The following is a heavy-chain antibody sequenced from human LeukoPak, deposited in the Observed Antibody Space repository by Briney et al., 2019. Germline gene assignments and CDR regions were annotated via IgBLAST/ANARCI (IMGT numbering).Heavy chain of an antibody. CDR1: GFTFSSYA. CDR3: AKWQLYRFDP. V-gene: IGHV3-23*01. J-gene: IGHJ5*02. D-gene: IGHD1-1*01. CDR2: ISGSGGST. Sequence: GGSLRLSCAASGFTFSSYAMSWGRPDPGQGLDWVSAISGSGGSTYYADSVKGRFTISRDNSKNTLYLQMNSLRAEDTAVYYCAKWQLYRFDPWGQGTLVTVSS.